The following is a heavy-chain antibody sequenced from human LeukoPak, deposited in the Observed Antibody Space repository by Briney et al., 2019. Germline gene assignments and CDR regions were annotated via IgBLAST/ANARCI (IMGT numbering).Heavy chain of an antibody. D-gene: IGHD5-18*01. CDR2: IYYSGST. Sequence: SETLSLTCTVSGGSISSYYWSWIRQPPGKGLEWIGYIYYSGSTNYNPSLKSRVTISVDTSKNQFSLKLSSVTAADTAVYYCARGYSHGYPLDYWGQGTLVTVSS. V-gene: IGHV4-59*01. CDR3: ARGYSHGYPLDY. CDR1: GGSISSYY. J-gene: IGHJ4*02.